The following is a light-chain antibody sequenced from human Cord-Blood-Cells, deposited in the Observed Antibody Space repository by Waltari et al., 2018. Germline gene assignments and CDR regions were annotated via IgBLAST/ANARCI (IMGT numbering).Light chain of an antibody. CDR3: CSYAGSSTFYV. CDR1: SSDVGSHNL. V-gene: IGLV2-23*02. Sequence: QSALTQPASVSGSPGQSITISCTGTSSDVGSHNLVSWYQQHPGKAPKLMIYEVSKRPSGVSNRCSGSKSGNTASLTISGLQAEDEADYYCCSYAGSSTFYVFGTGTKVTVL. J-gene: IGLJ1*01. CDR2: EVS.